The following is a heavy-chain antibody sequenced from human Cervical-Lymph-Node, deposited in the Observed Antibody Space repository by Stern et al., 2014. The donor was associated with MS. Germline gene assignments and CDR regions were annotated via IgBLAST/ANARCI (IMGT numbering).Heavy chain of an antibody. CDR2: ISGSGGST. Sequence: EMQLVESGGGLVQPGGSLRLSCAASGFTFSSYAMSWVRQAPGKGLEWVSAISGSGGSTYYADSVKGRFTISRDNSKNTLYLQMNSLRAEDTAVYYCAKDRHIVVVVAAHNWFDPWGQGTLVTVSS. J-gene: IGHJ5*02. V-gene: IGHV3-23*04. D-gene: IGHD2-15*01. CDR3: AKDRHIVVVVAAHNWFDP. CDR1: GFTFSSYA.